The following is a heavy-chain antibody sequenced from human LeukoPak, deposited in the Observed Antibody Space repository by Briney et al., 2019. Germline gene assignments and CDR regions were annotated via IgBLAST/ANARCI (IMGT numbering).Heavy chain of an antibody. J-gene: IGHJ3*02. CDR3: ARVARSHAFDI. V-gene: IGHV1-69*06. Sequence: ASVKVSCKASGGTFSSYAISWVRQAPGQGLEWMGGIIPIFGTANYAQKFQGRVTITADKSTSTAYMELSSLRSEDTAVYYCARVARSHAFDIWGQGTMVTVSS. CDR2: IIPIFGTA. CDR1: GGTFSSYA.